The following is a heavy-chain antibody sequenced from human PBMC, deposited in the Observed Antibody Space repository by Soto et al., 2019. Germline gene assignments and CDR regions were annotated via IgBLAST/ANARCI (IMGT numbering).Heavy chain of an antibody. J-gene: IGHJ4*02. V-gene: IGHV3-23*01. Sequence: RRLSCAASGFTFSSYAMSWVRQAPGKGLEWVSAISGSGGSTYYADSVKGRFTISRDNSKNTLYLQMNSLRAEDAAVYYCAKDWDSRIVVVPAYWGQGTLVTVSS. D-gene: IGHD2-2*01. CDR3: AKDWDSRIVVVPAY. CDR1: GFTFSSYA. CDR2: ISGSGGST.